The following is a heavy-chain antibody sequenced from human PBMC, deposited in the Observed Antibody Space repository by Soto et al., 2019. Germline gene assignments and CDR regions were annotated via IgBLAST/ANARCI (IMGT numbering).Heavy chain of an antibody. CDR1: GGSISSGDYY. CDR2: IYYSGST. CDR3: ARYDSSGYYWPYYYYGMDV. V-gene: IGHV4-30-4*01. Sequence: SETLSLTCTVSGGSISSGDYYWSWIRQPPGKGLEWIGYIYYSGSTYYNPSLKSRVTISVDTSKNQFSLKLSSVTAADTAVYYCARYDSSGYYWPYYYYGMDVWGQGTTVTVSS. J-gene: IGHJ6*02. D-gene: IGHD3-22*01.